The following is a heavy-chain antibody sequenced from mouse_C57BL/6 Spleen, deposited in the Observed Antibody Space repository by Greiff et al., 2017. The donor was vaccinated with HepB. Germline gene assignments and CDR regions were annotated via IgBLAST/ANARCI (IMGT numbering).Heavy chain of an antibody. CDR1: GYTFTGYW. CDR3: ARSRVVEDAMDY. CDR2: INPSSGYT. J-gene: IGHJ4*01. D-gene: IGHD1-1*01. V-gene: IGHV1-7*01. Sequence: VQLQQSGAELAKPGASVKLSCKASGYTFTGYWMHWVKQRLGQGLEWIGYINPSSGYTKYNQKFKDKATLTADKSSSTAYMQLSSLTYEDSAVYYCARSRVVEDAMDYWGQGTSVTVSS.